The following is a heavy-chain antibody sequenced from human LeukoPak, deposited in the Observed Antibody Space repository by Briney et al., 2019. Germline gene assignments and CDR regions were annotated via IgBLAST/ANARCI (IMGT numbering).Heavy chain of an antibody. CDR2: INTNTGNP. Sequence: GASVKVSCKASGYTFTSYAMNWVRQAPGQGLEWMGWINTNTGNPTYAQGFTGRFVFSLDTSVSTAYLQISSLKAEDTAVYYCARGYVEMATIFVGPTYDYWGQGTLVTVSS. CDR1: GYTFTSYA. V-gene: IGHV7-4-1*02. J-gene: IGHJ4*02. D-gene: IGHD5-24*01. CDR3: ARGYVEMATIFVGPTYDY.